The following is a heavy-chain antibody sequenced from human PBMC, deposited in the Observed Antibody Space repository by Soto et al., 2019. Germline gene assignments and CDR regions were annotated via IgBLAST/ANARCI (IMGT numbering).Heavy chain of an antibody. D-gene: IGHD2-2*02. V-gene: IGHV3-66*01. CDR1: GFTVSSNY. CDR3: VTQSCSSTSCYKGRTYYYYYMDV. Sequence: GGSLRLSCAASGFTVSSNYMSWVRQAPGKGLEWVSVIYSGGSTYYPDSVKGRFTISRDNSKNTLYLQMNSLRAEDTAVYYCVTQSCSSTSCYKGRTYYYYYMDVWGKGTTVTVSS. CDR2: IYSGGST. J-gene: IGHJ6*03.